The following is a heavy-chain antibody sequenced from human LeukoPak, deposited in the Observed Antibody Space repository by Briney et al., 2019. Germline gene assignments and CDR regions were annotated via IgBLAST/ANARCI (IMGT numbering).Heavy chain of an antibody. Sequence: ASVKVSCKASGYTFTSYYMHWVRQAPGQGLEWMGIINPSGGSTSCAQKSQGRVTMTRDTSTSTVYMELSSLRSEDTAVYYCARYYGGNSGVDYWGQGTLVTVSS. J-gene: IGHJ4*02. CDR2: INPSGGST. CDR3: ARYYGGNSGVDY. D-gene: IGHD4-23*01. CDR1: GYTFTSYY. V-gene: IGHV1-46*01.